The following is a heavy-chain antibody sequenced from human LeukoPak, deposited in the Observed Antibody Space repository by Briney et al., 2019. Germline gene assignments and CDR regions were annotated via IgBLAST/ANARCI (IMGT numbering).Heavy chain of an antibody. CDR3: ASPYCSSTSCYTYYYYGMDV. CDR2: FDPEDGET. Sequence: ASVKVSCKVSGYTLTELSMHWVRQAPGKGLEWMGGFDPEDGETIYAQKFQGRVTITADESTSTAYMELSSLRSEDTAVYYCASPYCSSTSCYTYYYYGMDVWGQGTTVTVSS. V-gene: IGHV1-24*01. J-gene: IGHJ6*02. D-gene: IGHD2-2*01. CDR1: GYTLTELS.